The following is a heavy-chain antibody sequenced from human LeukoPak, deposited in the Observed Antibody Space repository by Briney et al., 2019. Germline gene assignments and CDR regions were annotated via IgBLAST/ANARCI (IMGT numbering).Heavy chain of an antibody. V-gene: IGHV4-4*07. CDR2: IYTSGST. J-gene: IGHJ4*02. CDR1: GGSISSYY. Sequence: SETLSLTCTVSGGSISSYYWSWIRQPAGKGLEWIGHIYTSGSTNYNPSLKSRVTMSVDTSKNQFSLKLSSVTAADTAVYYCARVGAHYYDSSGYFAHWGQGTLVTVSS. D-gene: IGHD3-22*01. CDR3: ARVGAHYYDSSGYFAH.